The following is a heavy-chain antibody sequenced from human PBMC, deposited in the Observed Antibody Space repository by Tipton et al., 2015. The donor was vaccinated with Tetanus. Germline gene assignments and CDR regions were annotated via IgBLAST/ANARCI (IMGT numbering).Heavy chain of an antibody. J-gene: IGHJ3*02. D-gene: IGHD3-22*01. CDR3: ARYLSITMIVVVSAFYI. Sequence: QLVQSGAEVKKPGASVKVSCKASGYTFTSYGISWVRQAPGQGLEWMGWISAYNGNTNYAQKLQGRVTMTTDTSTSTGYMELRSLRSDDTAVYYCARYLSITMIVVVSAFYIWVQVTMVTVAS. CDR2: ISAYNGNT. CDR1: GYTFTSYG. V-gene: IGHV1-18*01.